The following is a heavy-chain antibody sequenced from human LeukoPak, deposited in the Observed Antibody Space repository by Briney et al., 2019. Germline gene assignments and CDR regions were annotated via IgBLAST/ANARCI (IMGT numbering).Heavy chain of an antibody. CDR1: GFIVSSKY. J-gene: IGHJ4*02. CDR2: VYSGAST. D-gene: IGHD6-13*01. Sequence: PGGSLRLSRAASGFIVSSKYMSWVRQAPAKGLDWVSVVYSGASTDYADSVKGRFTISRDNSKNTLYLQMNSLRGEDTAVYYCAKALRYSSSGSDYWGQGNLVTVSS. CDR3: AKALRYSSSGSDY. V-gene: IGHV3-53*01.